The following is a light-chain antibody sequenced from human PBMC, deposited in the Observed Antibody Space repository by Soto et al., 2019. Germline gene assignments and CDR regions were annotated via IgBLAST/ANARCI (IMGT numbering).Light chain of an antibody. J-gene: IGLJ1*01. V-gene: IGLV2-14*01. CDR1: RSDIGDHNY. CDR2: EVS. CDR3: SSYTTSNTYV. Sequence: QSALTQPASVSGSPGQSITISCTGTRSDIGDHNYVSWYQQHPGKAPKLVLYEVSNRPSGVSDRFSGSKSGNTASLTISGLQAEDEADYYCSSYTTSNTYVFGTGTKVTVL.